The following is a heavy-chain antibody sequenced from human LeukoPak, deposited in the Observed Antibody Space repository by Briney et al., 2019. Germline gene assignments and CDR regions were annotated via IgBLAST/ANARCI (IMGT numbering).Heavy chain of an antibody. CDR1: GCTFSGSS. Sequence: GGSLRLSCAPSGCTFSGSSVHWVRQASGKGLEWVGHVRSKTHNYATAYAASVNGRFTISRDDSKNTAYLQMNSLKTEDTAVYYCTGQREYGDYPQWGRGTLVTVSS. CDR2: VRSKTHNYAT. CDR3: TGQREYGDYPQ. J-gene: IGHJ4*02. D-gene: IGHD4-17*01. V-gene: IGHV3-73*01.